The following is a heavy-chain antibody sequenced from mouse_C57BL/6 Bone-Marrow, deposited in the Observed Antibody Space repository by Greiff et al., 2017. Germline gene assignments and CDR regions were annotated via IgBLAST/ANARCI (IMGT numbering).Heavy chain of an antibody. J-gene: IGHJ1*03. Sequence: QVQLQQPGAELVKPGASVKMSCKASGYTFTRYWITWVKQRPCQGLEWIGDIYPGSGSTNHNKKFKSKATLTVDTSSSAAYMQLSSLTSEDSAVYYCARPYYSNYWYFDVWGTGTTVTVSS. D-gene: IGHD2-5*01. CDR3: ARPYYSNYWYFDV. CDR2: IYPGSGST. V-gene: IGHV1-55*01. CDR1: GYTFTRYW.